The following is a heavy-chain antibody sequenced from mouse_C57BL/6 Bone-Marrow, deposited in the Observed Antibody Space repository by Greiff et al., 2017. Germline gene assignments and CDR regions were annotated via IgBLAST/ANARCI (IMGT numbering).Heavy chain of an antibody. CDR1: GFTFSSYG. V-gene: IGHV5-6*02. J-gene: IGHJ3*01. CDR3: ARRRGFAY. CDR2: ISSGGSYT. Sequence: EVKLVESGGDLVKPGGSLKLSCAASGFTFSSYGMSWVRQTPDKRLEWVATISSGGSYTYYPDSVKGRFTISRDNAKNTRDLQVSSLKSEDTAMYYCARRRGFAYWGQGTLVTVSA.